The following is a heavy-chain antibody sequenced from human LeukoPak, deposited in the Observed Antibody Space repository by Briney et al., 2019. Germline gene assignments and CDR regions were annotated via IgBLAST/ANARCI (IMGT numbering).Heavy chain of an antibody. CDR1: GFTLSKHW. Sequence: PGGSLRLSCAASGFTLSKHWMHWVRHAPGKGLVWVSRINSDETTLQYADSVKGRFTISRDTAKNTLYLQMNSLRAEDTAVYYCARVIVGGTGFDCWGQGTLVTVSS. CDR3: ARVIVGGTGFDC. D-gene: IGHD1-26*01. CDR2: INSDETTL. J-gene: IGHJ4*02. V-gene: IGHV3-74*01.